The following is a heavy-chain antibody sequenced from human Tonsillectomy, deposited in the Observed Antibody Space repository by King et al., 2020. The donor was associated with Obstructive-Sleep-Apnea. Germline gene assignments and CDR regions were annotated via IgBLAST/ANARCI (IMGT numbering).Heavy chain of an antibody. CDR1: GFTFSNAW. D-gene: IGHD1-14*01. CDR3: TWDHNGIYY. V-gene: IGHV3-15*01. Sequence: DVQLVESGGGLVKPGGSLRLSCAASGFTFSNAWMSWVRQAPGKGLEWVGRIKSKVSGGTTDYAAPVKGRFTISRDDSKNTLYLQMNSLKTEDTALYYCTWDHNGIYYWGQGTLVTVSS. J-gene: IGHJ4*02. CDR2: IKSKVSGGTT.